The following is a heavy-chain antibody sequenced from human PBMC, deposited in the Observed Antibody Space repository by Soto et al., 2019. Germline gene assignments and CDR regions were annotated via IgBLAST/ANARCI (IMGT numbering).Heavy chain of an antibody. CDR2: INHSGST. D-gene: IGHD3-10*01. J-gene: IGHJ4*02. CDR1: GGSFSGYY. V-gene: IGHV4-34*01. CDR3: ARGERDDYYGSGSYNKGYYFDY. Sequence: PSETLSLTCAVYGGSFSGYYWSWIRQPPGKGLEWIGEINHSGSTNYNPSLKSRVTISVDTSKNQFSLKLSSVTAADTAVYYCARGERDDYYGSGSYNKGYYFDYWGQGTLVTVSS.